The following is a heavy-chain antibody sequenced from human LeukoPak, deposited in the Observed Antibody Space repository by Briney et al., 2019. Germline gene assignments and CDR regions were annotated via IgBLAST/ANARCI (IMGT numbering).Heavy chain of an antibody. CDR3: ARHTYSSGYITWFDP. J-gene: IGHJ5*02. D-gene: IGHD3-22*01. Sequence: SETLSLTCTVSGGSISSSSYYWGWIRQPPGKGLEWIGSIYYSGSTYYNPSLKSRVTISVDTSKNQFSLKLSSVTAADTAVYYCARHTYSSGYITWFDPWGRGTLVTVSS. V-gene: IGHV4-39*01. CDR1: GGSISSSSYY. CDR2: IYYSGST.